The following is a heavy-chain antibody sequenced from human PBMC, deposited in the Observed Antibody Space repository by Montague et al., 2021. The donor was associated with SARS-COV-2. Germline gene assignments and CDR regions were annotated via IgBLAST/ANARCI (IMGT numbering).Heavy chain of an antibody. J-gene: IGHJ6*02. CDR1: GFTFSSYE. D-gene: IGHD5-12*01. Sequence: SLRLSCAASGFTFSSYEMNWVRQAPGKGLEWASYISSSGYTIYYADSVKGRFTISRDNAKNSLYLHMNSLRAEDTAVYYCARIRPWLRSTGLMDVWGQGTTVTVSS. V-gene: IGHV3-48*03. CDR3: ARIRPWLRSTGLMDV. CDR2: ISSSGYTI.